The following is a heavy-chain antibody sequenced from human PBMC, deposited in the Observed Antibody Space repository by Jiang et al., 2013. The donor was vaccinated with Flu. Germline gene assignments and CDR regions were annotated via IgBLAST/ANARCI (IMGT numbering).Heavy chain of an antibody. Sequence: VESGGGRVKPGGSLRLSCTASDFTFGTYTMNWVRQAPGKGLEWVSSISTTSRYIYYADSVAGRFTISRDNAKKSVYLQINTLWAEDTAIYYCAAERPSRTYVHFYGMDVWGPGTTVTVSS. CDR3: AAERPSRTYVHFYGMDV. D-gene: IGHD2-2*01. V-gene: IGHV3-21*01. CDR2: ISTTSRYI. CDR1: DFTFGTYT. J-gene: IGHJ6*02.